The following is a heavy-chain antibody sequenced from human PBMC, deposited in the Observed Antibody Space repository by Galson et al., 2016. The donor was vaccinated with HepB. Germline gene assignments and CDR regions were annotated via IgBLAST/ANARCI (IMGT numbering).Heavy chain of an antibody. J-gene: IGHJ4*02. D-gene: IGHD4/OR15-4a*01. Sequence: SLRLSCAASGFTFSDHYIDWVRQAPGKGLEWVSGISRYGATTGYAASVKGRFTISRDNSNNTLYLQMNSLTTEDTAVYYCARDDYSGGRGSPDYWGQGTLVTASS. CDR1: GFTFSDHY. CDR3: ARDDYSGGRGSPDY. CDR2: ISRYGATT. V-gene: IGHV3-23*01.